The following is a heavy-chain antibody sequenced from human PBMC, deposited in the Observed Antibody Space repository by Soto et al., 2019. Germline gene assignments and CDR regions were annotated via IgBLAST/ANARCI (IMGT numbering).Heavy chain of an antibody. D-gene: IGHD2-2*01. CDR3: ARDLLGYCSSTSCYRSNWFDR. CDR2: ISYDGSNK. V-gene: IGHV3-30-3*01. CDR1: GFTFSSYA. J-gene: IGHJ5*02. Sequence: QVQLVESGGGVVQPGRSLRLSCAASGFTFSSYAMHWVRQAPGKGLEWVAVISYDGSNKYYADSVKGRFTISRDNSKNTLYLQMNSLRAEDRAVYYCARDLLGYCSSTSCYRSNWFDRWGQGTLVTVSS.